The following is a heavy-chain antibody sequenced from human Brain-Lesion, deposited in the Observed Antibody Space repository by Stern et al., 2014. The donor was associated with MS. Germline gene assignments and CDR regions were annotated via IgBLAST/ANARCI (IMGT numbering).Heavy chain of an antibody. Sequence: VQLVQSGAEVKKPGSSVKVSCQASGNTFTNRYLHWVRQAPGQALEWMGWITPFTGNTNYAQNLQDRVTITMDRSMSTAYMDLSSLRSDDTAIYFCAEGGSYGFVYWGQGTLVTVSS. CDR1: GNTFTNRY. J-gene: IGHJ4*02. CDR2: ITPFTGNT. CDR3: AEGGSYGFVY. V-gene: IGHV1-45*02. D-gene: IGHD4-17*01.